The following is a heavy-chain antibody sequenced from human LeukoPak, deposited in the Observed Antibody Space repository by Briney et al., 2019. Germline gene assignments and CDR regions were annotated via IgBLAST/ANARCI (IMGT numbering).Heavy chain of an antibody. Sequence: SETLSLTCTVSGGSISSSSYYWGWIRQPPGKGLEWIGSIYYSGSTYYNPSLKSRVTISVDTSKNQFSLKLSSVTAADTAVYYCARVRRDYMDVWGKGTTVTVSS. V-gene: IGHV4-39*07. J-gene: IGHJ6*03. CDR1: GGSISSSSYY. CDR3: ARVRRDYMDV. CDR2: IYYSGST.